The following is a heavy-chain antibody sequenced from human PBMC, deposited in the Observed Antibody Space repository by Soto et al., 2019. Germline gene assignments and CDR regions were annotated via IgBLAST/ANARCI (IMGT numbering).Heavy chain of an antibody. CDR3: AKSPLLLWFGELSYYMDV. CDR2: ISYDGSNK. V-gene: IGHV3-30*18. CDR1: GFTFSSYG. Sequence: GGSLRLSCAASGFTFSSYGMHWVRQAPGKGLEWVAVISYDGSNKYYADSVKGRFTISRDNSKNTLYLQMNSLRAEDTAVYYCAKSPLLLWFGELSYYMDVWGKGTTVTVSS. J-gene: IGHJ6*03. D-gene: IGHD3-10*01.